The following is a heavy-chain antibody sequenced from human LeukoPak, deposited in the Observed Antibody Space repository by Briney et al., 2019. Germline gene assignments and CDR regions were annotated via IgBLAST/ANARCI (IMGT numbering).Heavy chain of an antibody. CDR2: ISAYNGNT. D-gene: IGHD6-13*01. V-gene: IGHV1-18*01. CDR3: ARYQAAGLAY. Sequence: GASVKVSCKASGYAFTSYGISWVRQAPGQGLEWMGWISAYNGNTDYAQRLQGRVTMTTDTSTSTAYMELRSLTSDDTAVYYCARYQAAGLAYWGQGTLVTVSS. J-gene: IGHJ4*02. CDR1: GYAFTSYG.